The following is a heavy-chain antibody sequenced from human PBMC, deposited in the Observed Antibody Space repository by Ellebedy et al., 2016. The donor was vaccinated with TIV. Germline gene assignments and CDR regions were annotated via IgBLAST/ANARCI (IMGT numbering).Heavy chain of an antibody. CDR3: ARPGCTGCLTKFDY. Sequence: PGGSLRLSCKGSGYSFATYWIGWVRQMPGKGLEWMGIIYPGDSDAKYSPSFQGQVTISADKSINTAYLQWSSLKASDTAMYYCARPGCTGCLTKFDYWGQGTLVTVSS. CDR1: GYSFATYW. V-gene: IGHV5-51*01. D-gene: IGHD6-19*01. J-gene: IGHJ4*02. CDR2: IYPGDSDA.